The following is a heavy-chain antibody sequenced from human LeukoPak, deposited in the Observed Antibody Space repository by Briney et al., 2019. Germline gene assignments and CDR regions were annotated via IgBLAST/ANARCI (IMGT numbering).Heavy chain of an antibody. D-gene: IGHD3-22*01. J-gene: IGHJ3*02. V-gene: IGHV1-58*02. CDR3: AAALTYYYDMDDAFDI. CDR2: IVVGSGNT. CDR1: GFTFTSSA. Sequence: GASVKASCKASGFTFTSSAMQWVRQARGQRLEWIGWIVVGSGNTNYAQKFQERVTITRDMSTSTAYMELSSLRSEDTAVYYCAAALTYYYDMDDAFDIWGQGTMVTVSS.